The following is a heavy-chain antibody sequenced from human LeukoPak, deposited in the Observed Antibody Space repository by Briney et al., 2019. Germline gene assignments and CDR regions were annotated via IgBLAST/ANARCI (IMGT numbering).Heavy chain of an antibody. Sequence: GGSLRLSRAASGFAFSNFAMSWVRQAPGKGLEWVSAMSGSGYYTYYVESVKGRFTISRDNSKNTLYLHMNSLRADDTAVYYCAKMEGQRLYDYCMDVWGRGTTVTVSS. V-gene: IGHV3-23*01. CDR2: MSGSGYYT. CDR1: GFAFSNFA. CDR3: AKMEGQRLYDYCMDV. J-gene: IGHJ6*03. D-gene: IGHD3-3*01.